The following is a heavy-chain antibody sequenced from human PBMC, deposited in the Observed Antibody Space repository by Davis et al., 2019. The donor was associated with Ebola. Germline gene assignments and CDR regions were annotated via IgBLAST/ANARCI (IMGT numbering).Heavy chain of an antibody. CDR2: IWRSGST. V-gene: IGHV4-39*01. J-gene: IGHJ4*02. Sequence: SETLSLTCTVSGGSIYYWGWIRQPPGKGLEWIGSIWRSGSTYYNPSLESRVAISADTSKNQFSLKLSSVTAADTAVYYCARGRRYSYGPPRYWGQGTLVTVSS. CDR3: ARGRRYSYGPPRY. D-gene: IGHD5-18*01. CDR1: GGSIYY.